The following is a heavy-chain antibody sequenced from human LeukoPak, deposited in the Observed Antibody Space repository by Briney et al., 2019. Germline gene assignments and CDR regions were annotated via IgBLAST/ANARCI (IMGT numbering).Heavy chain of an antibody. V-gene: IGHV4-34*09. CDR3: ARDVVVVVPAAQPLSYNWFDP. Sequence: PSETLSLTCAVYGGSFSGYYWSWIRQPPGKGLEWIGEINHSGSTNYNPSLKSRVTISVDTSKNQFSLKLSSVTAADTAVYYCARDVVVVVPAAQPLSYNWFDPWGQGTLVTVSS. D-gene: IGHD2-2*01. J-gene: IGHJ5*02. CDR2: INHSGST. CDR1: GGSFSGYY.